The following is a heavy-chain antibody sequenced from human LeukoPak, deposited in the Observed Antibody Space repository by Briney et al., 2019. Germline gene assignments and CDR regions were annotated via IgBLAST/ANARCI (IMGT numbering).Heavy chain of an antibody. V-gene: IGHV3-11*01. CDR3: ASEGYCCSTSCLY. CDR1: GFTFSDYY. D-gene: IGHD2-2*01. Sequence: GGSLRLSCAASGFTFSDYYMSWIRQAPGKGLEWVSYISSSGSTIYYADSVKGRFTISRDNAKNSLYLQMNSLRAEDTAVYYCASEGYCCSTSCLYWGQGTLVTVSS. CDR2: ISSSGSTI. J-gene: IGHJ4*02.